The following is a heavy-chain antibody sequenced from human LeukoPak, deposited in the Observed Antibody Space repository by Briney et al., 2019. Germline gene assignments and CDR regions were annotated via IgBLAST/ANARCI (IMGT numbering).Heavy chain of an antibody. CDR2: IYSGGST. CDR3: ARDGYGDYLGLV. V-gene: IGHV3-66*01. J-gene: IGHJ4*02. D-gene: IGHD4-17*01. Sequence: GGSLRLSCAASGFTVSSNYMSWVRQAPGKGLEWVSVIYSGGSTYCADSVKGRFTISRDNSKNTLYLQMNSLRAEDTAVYYCARDGYGDYLGLVWGQGTLVTVSS. CDR1: GFTVSSNY.